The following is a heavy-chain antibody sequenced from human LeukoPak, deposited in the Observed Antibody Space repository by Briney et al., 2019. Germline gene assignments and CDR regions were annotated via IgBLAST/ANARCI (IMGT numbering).Heavy chain of an antibody. J-gene: IGHJ2*01. V-gene: IGHV4-59*01. Sequence: SETLSLTCTVSGGSISSYYWSWIRQPPGKGLEWIGYIYYSGSTNYDPSLKSRVTISVDTSKNQFSLKLSSVTAADTAVYYCARAVWQPGDWYFDLWGRGTLVTVSS. D-gene: IGHD3-10*01. CDR2: IYYSGST. CDR3: ARAVWQPGDWYFDL. CDR1: GGSISSYY.